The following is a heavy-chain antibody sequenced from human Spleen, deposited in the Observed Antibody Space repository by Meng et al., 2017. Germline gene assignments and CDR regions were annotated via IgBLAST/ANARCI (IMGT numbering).Heavy chain of an antibody. D-gene: IGHD3-22*01. V-gene: IGHV3-21*04. CDR3: ARDLYDSSGYRRLGDDAFDI. Sequence: GESLKISCAAYELAFSSYTMNWVRQAPGKGLEWVSSISSTSTYIYYADSVKGRFTISRDNAKNSLYLQMNSLRADDTAVYYCARDLYDSSGYRRLGDDAFDIWGQGTMVTVSS. CDR1: ELAFSSYT. CDR2: ISSTSTYI. J-gene: IGHJ3*02.